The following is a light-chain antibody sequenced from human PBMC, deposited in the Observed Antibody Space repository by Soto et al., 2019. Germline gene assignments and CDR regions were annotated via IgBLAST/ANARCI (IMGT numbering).Light chain of an antibody. J-gene: IGKJ2*01. CDR1: QIVRSNF. CDR3: QQYGNSPYT. CDR2: GAS. V-gene: IGKV3-20*01. Sequence: EIVLTQSPDTLSLSPGDRVTLSCRPSQIVRSNFLAWYQQKRGQAPRLLIYGASTGATGVADRFTGSGSGTEFTLTISRLEPEDFGVFYCQQYGNSPYTFGRGTKLEI.